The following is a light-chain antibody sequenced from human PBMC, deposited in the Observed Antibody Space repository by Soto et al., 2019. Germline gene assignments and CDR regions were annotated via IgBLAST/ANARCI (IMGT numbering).Light chain of an antibody. Sequence: DIQMTQSPSTLSGSVGDRVTITCRASQSISGWLAWYQQKPGKAPKLLIYDVSSLERGVPSRFSGSGSGTEFTLTISSLQPADFATYYCQQYDSYSATFGQGTKVE. CDR2: DVS. CDR1: QSISGW. V-gene: IGKV1-5*01. J-gene: IGKJ1*01. CDR3: QQYDSYSAT.